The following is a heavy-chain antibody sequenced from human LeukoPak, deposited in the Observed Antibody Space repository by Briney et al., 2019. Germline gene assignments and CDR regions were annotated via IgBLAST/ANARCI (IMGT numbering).Heavy chain of an antibody. V-gene: IGHV3-48*01. J-gene: IGHJ4*02. CDR2: ISSSSSTI. CDR3: AQLHDYGDYGGTY. D-gene: IGHD4-17*01. Sequence: GGSLRLSCAASGFTFSSYSMNWVRQAPGKGLEWVSYISSSSSTIYYADSEKGRFTISRDNAKNSLYLQMNSLRAEDTAVYYCAQLHDYGDYGGTYWGQGTLVTVSS. CDR1: GFTFSSYS.